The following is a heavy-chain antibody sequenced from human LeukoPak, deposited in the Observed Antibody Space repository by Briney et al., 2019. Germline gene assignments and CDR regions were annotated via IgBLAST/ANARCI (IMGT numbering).Heavy chain of an antibody. CDR3: AKGYRGGSLVWPYYYYYYGMDV. Sequence: PGGSLRLSCAASGFTFSSYSMNWVRQAPGKGLEWVSSISSSSSYIYYADSVKGRFTISRDNSKNTLYLQMNSLRAEDTAVYYCAKGYRGGSLVWPYYYYYYGMDVWGQGTTVTVSS. D-gene: IGHD1-26*01. J-gene: IGHJ6*02. CDR1: GFTFSSYS. CDR2: ISSSSSYI. V-gene: IGHV3-21*01.